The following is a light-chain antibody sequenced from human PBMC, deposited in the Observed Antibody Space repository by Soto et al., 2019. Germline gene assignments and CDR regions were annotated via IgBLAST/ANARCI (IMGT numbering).Light chain of an antibody. CDR2: DAS. Sequence: DIQMTQSPSTLSASVGDRVTITCRASQSINGWLAWYQQKPGKAPKLLIYDASTLESGVPSRFSGSGSGTEFTLTISRLHPDDFATYYCQQYKSHPSCTFGQGTKLEIE. CDR3: QQYKSHPSCT. V-gene: IGKV1-5*01. J-gene: IGKJ2*02. CDR1: QSINGW.